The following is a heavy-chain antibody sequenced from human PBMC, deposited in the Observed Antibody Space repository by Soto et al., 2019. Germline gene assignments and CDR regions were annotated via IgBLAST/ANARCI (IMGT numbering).Heavy chain of an antibody. CDR3: TGGPPNWGFDS. Sequence: GGSXKCSCNASGYTFTRYDINWVRQTAGQGLEWMGWMSPKTANTGYAQKFQDRVTMTRSTSISTAYMELSSLTSEDTAVYYCTGGPPNWGFDSWGQGAPVTVS. CDR1: GYTFTRYD. J-gene: IGHJ5*01. CDR2: MSPKTANT. V-gene: IGHV1-8*01. D-gene: IGHD7-27*01.